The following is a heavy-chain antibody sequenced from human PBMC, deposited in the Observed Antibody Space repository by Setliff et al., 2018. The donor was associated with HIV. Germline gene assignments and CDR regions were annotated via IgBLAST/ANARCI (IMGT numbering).Heavy chain of an antibody. V-gene: IGHV3-7*01. Sequence: GESLKISCAAFGFSFSKYSMSWVRQAPGKGLEWVANIKEDGSATYYVESVRGRFTISRDNPNNLLYLQMDSLRGEDTAVYYCAREGVHHNFWSGYTYYYGLDVWGQGTTVT. CDR1: GFSFSKYS. CDR2: IKEDGSAT. J-gene: IGHJ3*01. D-gene: IGHD3-3*01. CDR3: AREGVHHNFWSGYTYYYGLDV.